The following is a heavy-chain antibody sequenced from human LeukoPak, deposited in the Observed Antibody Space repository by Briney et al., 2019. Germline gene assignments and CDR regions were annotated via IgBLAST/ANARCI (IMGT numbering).Heavy chain of an antibody. CDR2: ISYDGSNK. J-gene: IGHJ4*02. D-gene: IGHD3-3*01. Sequence: GGSLRLSCAASGFTFSSYAMHWVRQAPGKGLEWVAVISYDGSNKYYADSVKGRFTISRDNSKNTLYLQMNSLRAEDTAVYYCARDLLYYDFWSGTFDYWGQGTLVTVSS. CDR1: GFTFSSYA. CDR3: ARDLLYYDFWSGTFDY. V-gene: IGHV3-30-3*01.